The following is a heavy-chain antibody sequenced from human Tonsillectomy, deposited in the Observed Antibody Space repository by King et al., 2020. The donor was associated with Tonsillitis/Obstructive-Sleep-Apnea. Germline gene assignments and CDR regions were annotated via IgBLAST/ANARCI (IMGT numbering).Heavy chain of an antibody. V-gene: IGHV1-46*01. D-gene: IGHD4-11*01. CDR3: ARVSTVTNWFDP. CDR2: INPSGGST. J-gene: IGHJ5*02. Sequence: VQLVESGAEVKKPGASVKVSCKASGYTFTSYYMHWVRQAPGQGLEWVGIINPSGGSTSYAQKFQGRVTMTRETSTRTVYMELSSLRSEDTAVYYCARVSTVTNWFDPWGQGTLVTVSS. CDR1: GYTFTSYY.